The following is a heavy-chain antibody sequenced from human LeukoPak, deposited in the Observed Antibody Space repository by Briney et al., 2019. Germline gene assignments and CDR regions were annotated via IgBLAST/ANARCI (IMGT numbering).Heavy chain of an antibody. CDR2: IIPVFGTA. J-gene: IGHJ4*02. Sequence: EASVKVSCKASGGTFSSYGITWVRQAPGQGLEWMGGIIPVFGTANYAQKFQDRVTITADESTSTAYMELSSLRSEDTAVYYCARDYYSSASHIRDLGYWGQGTLVTVSS. V-gene: IGHV1-69*01. CDR3: ARDYYSSASHIRDLGY. CDR1: GGTFSSYG. D-gene: IGHD3-10*01.